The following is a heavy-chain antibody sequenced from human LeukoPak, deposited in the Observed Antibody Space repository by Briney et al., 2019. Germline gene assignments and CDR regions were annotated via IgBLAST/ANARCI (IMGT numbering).Heavy chain of an antibody. CDR1: GYTFTSYD. CDR3: ARDPIEGATTDWFHP. J-gene: IGHJ5*02. V-gene: IGHV1-8*01. Sequence: ASGKVSRKASGYTFTSYDINWVRQATGQGLEWMGWMNPHSGNTVYAQKFQGRVTMTRNTAISTAYMELSSLRSEDTAVYYCARDPIEGATTDWFHPWDQGTLVTVSS. CDR2: MNPHSGNT. D-gene: IGHD1-26*01.